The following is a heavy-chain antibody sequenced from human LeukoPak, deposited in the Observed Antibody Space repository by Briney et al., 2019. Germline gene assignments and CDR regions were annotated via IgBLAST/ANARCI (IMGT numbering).Heavy chain of an antibody. Sequence: GGSLRLSCAASGFTFSSYAMSWVRQAPGKGLEWVSAISGSGGSTYYADSVKGRFTISRDNSKNTLYLQMDSLRAEDTAVYYCAQRPPRIAVAGTNSYWGQGTLVTVSS. J-gene: IGHJ4*02. D-gene: IGHD6-19*01. CDR3: AQRPPRIAVAGTNSY. V-gene: IGHV3-23*01. CDR2: ISGSGGST. CDR1: GFTFSSYA.